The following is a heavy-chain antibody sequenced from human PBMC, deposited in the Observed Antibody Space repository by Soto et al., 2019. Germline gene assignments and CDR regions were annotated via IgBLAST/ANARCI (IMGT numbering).Heavy chain of an antibody. V-gene: IGHV3-33*01. J-gene: IGHJ4*02. CDR1: GFTFSSYG. D-gene: IGHD3-22*01. CDR3: ARSPYYYDSSGYYRYYFDY. Sequence: QVQLVESGGGVVQPGRSLRLSCAASGFTFSSYGMHWVRQAPGKGLEWVAVIWYDGSNKYYADSVKGRFTISRDNSKNTLYLQMNSLRAEDTAVYYCARSPYYYDSSGYYRYYFDYWGQGTLVTVSS. CDR2: IWYDGSNK.